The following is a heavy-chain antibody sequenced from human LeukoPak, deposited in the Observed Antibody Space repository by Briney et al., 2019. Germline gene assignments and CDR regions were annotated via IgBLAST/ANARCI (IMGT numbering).Heavy chain of an antibody. D-gene: IGHD3-10*01. J-gene: IGHJ4*02. V-gene: IGHV3-23*01. CDR3: AKAEMVRGVISPTDY. CDR1: GFTVSSNY. CDR2: ISGSGGST. Sequence: PGGSLRLSCAASGFTVSSNYMSWVRQAPGKGLEWVSAISGSGGSTYYADSVKGRFTISRDNSKNTLYLQMNSLRAEDTAVYYCAKAEMVRGVISPTDYWGQGTLVTVSS.